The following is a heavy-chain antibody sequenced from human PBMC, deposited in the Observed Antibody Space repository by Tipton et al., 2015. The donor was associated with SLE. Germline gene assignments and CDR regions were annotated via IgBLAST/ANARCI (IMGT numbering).Heavy chain of an antibody. V-gene: IGHV4-59*01. CDR1: GGSISSSY. J-gene: IGHJ4*02. Sequence: GLVKPSETLSLTCTVSGGSISSSYWSWIRQPPGKGLEWIGYIYYSGSTNYNPSLKSRVTISVDMSKDQFSLKLTSVTAADTAVYYCARAAYRYDGPGYHLLGHFDYWGQGPLVTVSS. CDR2: IYYSGST. D-gene: IGHD3-9*01. CDR3: ARAAYRYDGPGYHLLGHFDY.